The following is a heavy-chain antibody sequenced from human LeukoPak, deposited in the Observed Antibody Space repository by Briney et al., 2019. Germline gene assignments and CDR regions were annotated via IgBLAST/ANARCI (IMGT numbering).Heavy chain of an antibody. J-gene: IGHJ4*02. V-gene: IGHV4-30-2*01. CDR2: IYHSGST. CDR1: GGSISSGGYY. CDR3: ARGSGSSLFDY. Sequence: SETLSLTCTVSGGSISSGGYYWSWIRQPPGKGLEWIGYIYHSGSTYYNPSLKSRVTISVDTSKNQFSLKLSSVTAADTAVYYCARGSGSSLFDYWGQGTLVTVSS. D-gene: IGHD1-26*01.